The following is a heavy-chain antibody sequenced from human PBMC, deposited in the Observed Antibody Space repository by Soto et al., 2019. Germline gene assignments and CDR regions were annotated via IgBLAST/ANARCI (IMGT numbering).Heavy chain of an antibody. D-gene: IGHD3-3*01. J-gene: IGHJ4*02. CDR3: AHRVLRTVFGLVTTTAIYFDF. CDR2: FYWDDDK. Sequence: QITLNESGPPVVRPTETLTLTCRFSGFSLTTSGVGVGWIRQSPGKAPEWLALFYWDDDKRYSASLKSRLTITKDTSKNQVVLTVSDLDPTDTATYYCAHRVLRTVFGLVTTTAIYFDFWGQGTPVAVSS. V-gene: IGHV2-5*02. CDR1: GFSLTTSGVG.